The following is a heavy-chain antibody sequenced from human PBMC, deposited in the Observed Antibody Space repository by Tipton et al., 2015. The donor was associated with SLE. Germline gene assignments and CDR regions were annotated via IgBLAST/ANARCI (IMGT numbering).Heavy chain of an antibody. CDR1: GFTFSSYA. Sequence: QLVQSGGGVVQPGRSLRLSCAASGFTFSSYAMHWVRQAPGKGLEWVAVISYDGSNKYYADSVKGRFTISRDNSKNTLYLQMNSLRAEDTAVYYCARDKGGYGGNSGYYYYYYMDVWGKGTTVTVSS. J-gene: IGHJ6*03. CDR2: ISYDGSNK. CDR3: ARDKGGYGGNSGYYYYYYMDV. D-gene: IGHD4-23*01. V-gene: IGHV3-30*04.